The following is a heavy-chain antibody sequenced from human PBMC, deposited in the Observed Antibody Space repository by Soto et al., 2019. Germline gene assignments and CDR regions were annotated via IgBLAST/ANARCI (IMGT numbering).Heavy chain of an antibody. J-gene: IGHJ4*02. V-gene: IGHV1-2*02. Sequence: ASVKVSCNSSGSTFTGYYMHCVRQAPGQGLEWMGWINPNSVGTNYSQKFQGRVTITRDTSASTAYMELSSLRSEDTAVYYCARDLGGWPDYWGQGTLVTVSS. D-gene: IGHD2-15*01. CDR2: INPNSVGT. CDR3: ARDLGGWPDY. CDR1: GSTFTGYY.